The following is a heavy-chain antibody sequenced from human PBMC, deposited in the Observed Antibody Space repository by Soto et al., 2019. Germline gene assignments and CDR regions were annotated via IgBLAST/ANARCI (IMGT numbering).Heavy chain of an antibody. CDR3: AKEMIVGATPWKDAFDF. CDR2: ISGSGNSA. Sequence: EVQLLDSGGDLVQPGGSLRLSCAASGFTFSSYAMSWVRQAPGKGLEWVSVISGSGNSAYYADSVRGRFTISRDNSKNTLYLQMNRLRAEDTAIYYCAKEMIVGATPWKDAFDFWGRGTMVSVSS. J-gene: IGHJ3*01. V-gene: IGHV3-23*01. D-gene: IGHD1-26*01. CDR1: GFTFSSYA.